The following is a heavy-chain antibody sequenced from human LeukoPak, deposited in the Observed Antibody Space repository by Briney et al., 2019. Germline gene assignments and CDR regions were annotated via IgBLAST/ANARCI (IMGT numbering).Heavy chain of an antibody. CDR1: GFTFSSHW. CDR3: ARWGYTYGSYYFDS. CDR2: IKQDGSEK. J-gene: IGHJ4*02. Sequence: GGSLRLSCAASGFTFSSHWMSWVSQAPGKGLEWVANIKQDGSEKYYLDSVKGRFTISRDNARTSLYLQMNSLIAEDTAVYYCARWGYTYGSYYFDSWGQGTLVTVSS. V-gene: IGHV3-7*01. D-gene: IGHD5-18*01.